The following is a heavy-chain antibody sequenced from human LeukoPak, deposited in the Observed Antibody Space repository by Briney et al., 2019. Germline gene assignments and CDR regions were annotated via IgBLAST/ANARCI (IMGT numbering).Heavy chain of an antibody. D-gene: IGHD2-15*01. CDR3: ARAKFIALFDY. Sequence: GESLRLSCAASGFTVSSNYMSWLRQPPRKGLEWVSVIYSGGSTYYADSVKGRFTISRDNSKNTLYLQMNSLRAEDTAVYYCARAKFIALFDYWGQGTLVTVSS. CDR2: IYSGGST. V-gene: IGHV3-66*01. CDR1: GFTVSSNY. J-gene: IGHJ4*02.